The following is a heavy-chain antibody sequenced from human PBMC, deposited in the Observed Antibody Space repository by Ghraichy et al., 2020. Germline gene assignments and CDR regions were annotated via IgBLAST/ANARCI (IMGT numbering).Heavy chain of an antibody. CDR2: IGGSGGST. Sequence: GESLNISCAASGFTFSSYAMSWVRQAPGKGLEWVSVIGGSGGSTYYADSVKGRFTISRDNSRNTLYLQMNSLRAEDTAVYYCAKDVGSGTYFDYWGQGILVTVSS. J-gene: IGHJ4*02. V-gene: IGHV3-23*01. D-gene: IGHD1-26*01. CDR1: GFTFSSYA. CDR3: AKDVGSGTYFDY.